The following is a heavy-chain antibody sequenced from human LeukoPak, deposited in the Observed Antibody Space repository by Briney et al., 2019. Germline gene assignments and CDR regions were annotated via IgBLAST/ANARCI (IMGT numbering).Heavy chain of an antibody. V-gene: IGHV1-69*13. Sequence: SVKVSCKASGGTFSSYAISWVRQAPGQGLEWMGGIIPIFGTANYAQKFQGRVTITADESTSTAYMELSSLRSEDTAVYYCARDHSSSWGTDYYGMDVWGQGTTVPVSS. CDR1: GGTFSSYA. J-gene: IGHJ6*02. D-gene: IGHD6-13*01. CDR3: ARDHSSSWGTDYYGMDV. CDR2: IIPIFGTA.